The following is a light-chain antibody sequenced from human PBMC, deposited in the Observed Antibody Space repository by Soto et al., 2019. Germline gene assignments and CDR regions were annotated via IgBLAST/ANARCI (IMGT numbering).Light chain of an antibody. CDR2: LNSDGSH. Sequence: QLVLTQSPSASASLGASVKLTCTLSSGHSSYAIAWHQQQPEKGPRYLMKLNSDGSHDKGDGIPDRFSGSSSGPERYLTISSLQSEDEADYYCQTWGSGVVFGGGTKLTVL. V-gene: IGLV4-69*01. CDR3: QTWGSGVV. J-gene: IGLJ2*01. CDR1: SGHSSYA.